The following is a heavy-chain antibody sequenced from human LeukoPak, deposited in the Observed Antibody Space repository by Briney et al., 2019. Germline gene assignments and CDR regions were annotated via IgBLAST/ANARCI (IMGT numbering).Heavy chain of an antibody. J-gene: IGHJ4*02. V-gene: IGHV3-30*03. CDR1: GFTFSSYG. D-gene: IGHD5-18*01. CDR2: ISYDGSNK. Sequence: GRSLRLSCAAAGFTFSSYGMHWVRQAPGKGLGWVAVISYDGSNKYYADSVKGRFSISRDNYKNTLSLQMNSLRVEDTALYYCARGKRGFIYGSDFWGQGTLVTVSS. CDR3: ARGKRGFIYGSDF.